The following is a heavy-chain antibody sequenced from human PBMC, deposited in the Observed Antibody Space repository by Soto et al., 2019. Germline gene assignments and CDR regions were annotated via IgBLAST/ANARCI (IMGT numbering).Heavy chain of an antibody. Sequence: QVQLVQSGAEVKKPGASVKVSCKASGYTFTSHDINWVRQTTGQGLEWMRWMNPNNGNTGYAQKFQGRVTMTRSTSVSTAYMELSSLRSEDTAVYYCVKGPRNWGFDYWGQGTLVTVSS. CDR2: MNPNNGNT. CDR3: VKGPRNWGFDY. D-gene: IGHD7-27*01. V-gene: IGHV1-8*01. CDR1: GYTFTSHD. J-gene: IGHJ4*02.